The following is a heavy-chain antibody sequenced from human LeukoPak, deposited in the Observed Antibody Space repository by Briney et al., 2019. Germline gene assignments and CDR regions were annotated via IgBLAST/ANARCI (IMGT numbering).Heavy chain of an antibody. CDR1: GFTFSSYS. CDR2: ISSSSSYI. Sequence: GGSLRLSCAASGFTFSSYSMNWVRQATGKGLECVSSISSSSSYIYYADSVKGRFTISRDNAKNSLYLQMNSLRAEDTAVYYCASLAVTRVGLAPYWGQGTLVTVSS. CDR3: ASLAVTRVGLAPY. D-gene: IGHD4-11*01. V-gene: IGHV3-21*01. J-gene: IGHJ4*02.